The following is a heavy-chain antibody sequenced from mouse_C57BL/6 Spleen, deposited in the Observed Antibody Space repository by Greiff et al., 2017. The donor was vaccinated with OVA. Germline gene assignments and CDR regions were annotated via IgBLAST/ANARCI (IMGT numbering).Heavy chain of an antibody. V-gene: IGHV1-63*01. Sequence: QVQLQQSGAELVRPGTSVKMSCKASGYTFTNYWIGWAKQRPGHGLEWIGDIYPGGGYTNYNEKFKGKATLTADKSSSTAYMQFSSLTSEDSAIYYCALLQEGYAMDYWGQGTSVTVSS. CDR2: IYPGGGYT. D-gene: IGHD2-14*01. CDR3: ALLQEGYAMDY. J-gene: IGHJ4*01. CDR1: GYTFTNYW.